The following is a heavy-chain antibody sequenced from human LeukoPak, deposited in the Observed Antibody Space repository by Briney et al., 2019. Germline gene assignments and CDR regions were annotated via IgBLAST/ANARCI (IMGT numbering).Heavy chain of an antibody. V-gene: IGHV3-43*01. CDR3: ANDLGKVIAAAGTSGFDT. CDR2: INWDGGST. D-gene: IGHD6-13*01. CDR1: GFSFDDYT. Sequence: GGSLRLSCAASGFSFDDYTMHWVRQRPGKGLEWVSLINWDGGSTYYADSVKGRFIISRDTSKNSLYLQMHSLRADDTAFYYCANDLGKVIAAAGTSGFDTWGRGTLVTVSS. J-gene: IGHJ4*01.